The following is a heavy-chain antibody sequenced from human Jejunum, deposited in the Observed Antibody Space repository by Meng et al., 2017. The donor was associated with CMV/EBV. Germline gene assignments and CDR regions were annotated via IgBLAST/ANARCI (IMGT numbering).Heavy chain of an antibody. CDR2: IYPGDSDT. V-gene: IGHV5-51*01. CDR1: YL. Sequence: YLLGWVRQLPGKGLEWMGIIYPGDSDTRYGPSFQGQVTISADKSISTAYLHWSSLKASDTAMYYCARVVVTATPGFYYYYGVDVWGLGTLVTVSS. D-gene: IGHD2-15*01. J-gene: IGHJ6*02. CDR3: ARVVVTATPGFYYYYGVDV.